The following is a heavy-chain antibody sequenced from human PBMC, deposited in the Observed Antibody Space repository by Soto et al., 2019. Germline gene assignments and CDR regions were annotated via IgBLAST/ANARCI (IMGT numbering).Heavy chain of an antibody. V-gene: IGHV1-69*01. Sequence: QVQLEQSGGEVKQPGSSVRVSCKTSGGTFSTYAINWVRQAPGQGLEWMGAIIPLFGTADYSQKFQGRVTITADESTSTAYMELSSLRFDDTAVYFCARPKGTSSSGYYDFDFWGQGTLVTVSS. CDR3: ARPKGTSSSGYYDFDF. CDR1: GGTFSTYA. CDR2: IIPLFGTA. D-gene: IGHD6-19*01. J-gene: IGHJ4*02.